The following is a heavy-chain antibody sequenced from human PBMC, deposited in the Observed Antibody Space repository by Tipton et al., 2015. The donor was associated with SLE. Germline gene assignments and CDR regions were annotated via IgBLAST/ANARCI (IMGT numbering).Heavy chain of an antibody. V-gene: IGHV4-31*03. D-gene: IGHD4-17*01. CDR1: GGSISSGGYY. CDR2: IYYSGST. J-gene: IGHJ4*02. Sequence: LRLSCTVSGGSISSGGYYWSWIRQHPGKGLEWIGYIYYSGSTYYNPSLKSRVTISVDTSKNQFSLKLSSVTAADMAVYYCAREDGDKNYFDYWGQGTLVTVSS. CDR3: AREDGDKNYFDY.